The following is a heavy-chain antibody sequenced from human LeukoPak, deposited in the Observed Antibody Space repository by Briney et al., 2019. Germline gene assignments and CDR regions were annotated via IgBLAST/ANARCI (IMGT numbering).Heavy chain of an antibody. J-gene: IGHJ4*02. CDR2: IYYSGRT. CDR1: GGSISSTSYY. V-gene: IGHV4-39*07. D-gene: IGHD6-19*01. Sequence: SETLSLTCTVSGGSISSTSYYWGWIRQPPGKGLEWVGIIYYSGRTYYNPSLKSRVTISVDTSKNQFSLKLSSVTAADTAVYYCASCIAVAGTRYFDYWGQGTPVTVSS. CDR3: ASCIAVAGTRYFDY.